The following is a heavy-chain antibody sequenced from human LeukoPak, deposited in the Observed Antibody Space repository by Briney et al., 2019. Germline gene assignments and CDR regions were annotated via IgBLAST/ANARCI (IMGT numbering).Heavy chain of an antibody. CDR2: IKQDGSEK. D-gene: IGHD3-3*01. CDR1: GFTFSSYW. Sequence: AGGSLRLSCAASGFTFSSYWMSWVRQAPGKGLAWVANIKQDGSEKYYLDSVKGRFIISRDSAKNSLYLQMNNLRAEDTAVYYCARDKDFWSGYHAYYFDYWGQGTLVTVSS. J-gene: IGHJ4*02. V-gene: IGHV3-7*01. CDR3: ARDKDFWSGYHAYYFDY.